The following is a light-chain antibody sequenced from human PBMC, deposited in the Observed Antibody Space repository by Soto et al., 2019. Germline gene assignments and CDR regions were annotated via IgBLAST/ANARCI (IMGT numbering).Light chain of an antibody. V-gene: IGKV3-20*01. CDR3: QHYGSSPET. J-gene: IGKJ1*01. CDR1: QSVSSSY. Sequence: EIVLTQSPGTLSLSPGERATLSCRAIQSVSSSYLAWYQQKPGQAPRLLIYGASGRATGIPDRFSGSGSGTDFTLTISRLEPEDFAVYYCQHYGSSPETFGQGTKVEIK. CDR2: GAS.